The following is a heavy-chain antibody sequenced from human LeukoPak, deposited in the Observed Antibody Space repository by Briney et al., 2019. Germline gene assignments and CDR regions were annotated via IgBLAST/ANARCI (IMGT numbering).Heavy chain of an antibody. D-gene: IGHD5-24*01. CDR1: TFTVASNY. Sequence: PGGSLRLSCAVSTFTVASNYMSWVRQTPGKGLVWVSDIYQGGSTYYSDSVKGRFTISRDISKNTLHLQMNNLRVDDTAVYYCARVRDVYNHVLENWGQGTLVTVS. CDR2: IYQGGST. J-gene: IGHJ4*02. CDR3: ARVRDVYNHVLEN. V-gene: IGHV3-53*01.